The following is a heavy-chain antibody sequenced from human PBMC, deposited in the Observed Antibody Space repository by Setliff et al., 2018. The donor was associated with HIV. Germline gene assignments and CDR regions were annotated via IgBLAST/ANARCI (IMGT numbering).Heavy chain of an antibody. J-gene: IGHJ6*03. D-gene: IGHD3-3*01. V-gene: IGHV4-4*02. CDR3: ARGSSSIFGVLVLLPHSYYYMDV. CDR1: GDSISSSNW. Sequence: SETLSLTCAVSGDSISSSNWWSWVRQPPGKGLEWIGEIYQSGRTNYNPSLKSRATKSVDKSKNQFSLKLSSVTAADTAVYYCARGSSSIFGVLVLLPHSYYYMDVWGKGTTVTVSS. CDR2: IYQSGRT.